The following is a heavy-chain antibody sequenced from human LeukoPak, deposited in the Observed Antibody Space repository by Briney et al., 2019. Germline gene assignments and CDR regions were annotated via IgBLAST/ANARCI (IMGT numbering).Heavy chain of an antibody. CDR2: INPNSGGT. Sequence: GASVKVSFKAAGYTFTGLYLHWVRQARGQGLEWMGWINPNSGGTDFAQKFQGRVTMTRDTSISTAYMELSRLTSDDTAVYFCARGAKGFDYWGQGTLVTVSS. J-gene: IGHJ4*02. V-gene: IGHV1-2*02. CDR1: GYTFTGLY. CDR3: ARGAKGFDY.